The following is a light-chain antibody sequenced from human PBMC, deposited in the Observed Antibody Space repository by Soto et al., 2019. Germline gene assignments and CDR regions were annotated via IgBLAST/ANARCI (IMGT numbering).Light chain of an antibody. J-gene: IGLJ2*01. CDR2: DTS. CDR1: AGAVTSGHY. V-gene: IGLV7-46*01. CDR3: LLAYSGARV. Sequence: QAVVTQEPSLTVSPGGTVTLTCGSTAGAVTSGHYPYWIQQKPGQAPRTLIYDTSDKHSWTPARFSGSLLGGKSALTLSGAQPDDEADYYCLLAYSGARVFGGGTQLTVL.